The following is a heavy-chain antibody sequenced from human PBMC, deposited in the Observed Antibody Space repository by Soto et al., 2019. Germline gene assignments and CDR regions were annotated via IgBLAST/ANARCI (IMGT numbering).Heavy chain of an antibody. J-gene: IGHJ6*03. Sequence: QVQLVQSGAEVKKPGASVKVSCKASGYTFTSYDLNWVRQATGQGLEWMGWMNPNSGNTGYAQKFQGRVTMTRNTSIRTSYMELSSLRSEATAVYYCARGHAVHYDFWSGYSRDYYYYYMDVWGKGTTVTVSS. CDR3: ARGHAVHYDFWSGYSRDYYYYYMDV. V-gene: IGHV1-8*01. CDR1: GYTFTSYD. D-gene: IGHD3-3*01. CDR2: MNPNSGNT.